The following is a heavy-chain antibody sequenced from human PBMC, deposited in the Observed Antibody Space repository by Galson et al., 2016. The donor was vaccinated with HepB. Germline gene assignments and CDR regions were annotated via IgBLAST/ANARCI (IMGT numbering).Heavy chain of an antibody. CDR1: GFTVRNNF. D-gene: IGHD6-13*01. J-gene: IGHJ4*02. Sequence: SLRLSCAASGFTVRNNFMTWVRQGPGKRLEWVSLIYSGGSTHYADSVKGRFTIPRDNAKNTLYLQMNNLKAEATAVYYCASAGYSGSWGQGTLVTVSS. CDR2: IYSGGST. V-gene: IGHV3-53*01. CDR3: ASAGYSGS.